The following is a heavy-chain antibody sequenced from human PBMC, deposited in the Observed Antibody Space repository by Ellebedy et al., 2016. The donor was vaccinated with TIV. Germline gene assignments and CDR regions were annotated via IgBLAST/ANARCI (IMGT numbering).Heavy chain of an antibody. CDR2: IKQDGSEK. J-gene: IGHJ3*02. D-gene: IGHD3-22*01. Sequence: GGSLRLSCAASGFTFSSYAMSWVRQAPGKGLEWVANIKQDGSEKYYVDSVKGRFTISRDNAKNSLYLQMNSLRAEDTALYYCAKAEGLGNGYYDAFDIWGQGTMVTVSS. CDR1: GFTFSSYA. CDR3: AKAEGLGNGYYDAFDI. V-gene: IGHV3-7*03.